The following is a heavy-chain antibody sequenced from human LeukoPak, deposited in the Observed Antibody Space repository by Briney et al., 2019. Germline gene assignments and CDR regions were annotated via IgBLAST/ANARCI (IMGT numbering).Heavy chain of an antibody. CDR2: FDPEDGET. D-gene: IGHD3-22*01. CDR3: ATDRFYYDSSGFSDY. CDR1: GYTLTELS. J-gene: IGHJ4*02. V-gene: IGHV1-24*01. Sequence: ASGKVSCKVSGYTLTELSMHWVRQAPGKGLEWMGGFDPEDGETIYAQKFQGRVTMTEDTSTDTAYMELSSLRSEDTAVYYCATDRFYYDSSGFSDYWGQGTLVTVSS.